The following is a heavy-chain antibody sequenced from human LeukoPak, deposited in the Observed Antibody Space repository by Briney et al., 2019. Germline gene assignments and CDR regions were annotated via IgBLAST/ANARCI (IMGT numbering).Heavy chain of an antibody. V-gene: IGHV3-66*01. D-gene: IGHD4-11*01. J-gene: IGHJ6*03. CDR1: GFTVSSTY. CDR2: LYSGGTT. CDR3: AKGGTTPKRVMDV. Sequence: PGGSLRLSCAASGFTVSSTYMSWVRQAPGKGLEWVSVLYSGGTTKYADSVKGRFTVSRDNSKNTVYLQMDSLRAEDTAVYYCAKGGTTPKRVMDVWGKGTTVTVSS.